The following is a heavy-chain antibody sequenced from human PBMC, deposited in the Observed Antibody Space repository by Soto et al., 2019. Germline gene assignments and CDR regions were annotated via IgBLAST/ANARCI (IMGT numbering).Heavy chain of an antibody. CDR1: GLTVSTNP. Sequence: PGGSLRLSCAASGLTVSTNPMHWVRQAPGKGLEWVSVTSYDASKKYYADSVKGRFTISRDNSKNTLYLQMNSLRTEDTAVYYCARNDWNQYYFDYWGQGTQVTVSS. J-gene: IGHJ4*02. CDR3: ARNDWNQYYFDY. CDR2: TSYDASKK. D-gene: IGHD1-1*01. V-gene: IGHV3-30-3*01.